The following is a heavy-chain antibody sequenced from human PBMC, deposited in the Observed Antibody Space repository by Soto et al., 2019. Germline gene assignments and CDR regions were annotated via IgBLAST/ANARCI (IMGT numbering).Heavy chain of an antibody. Sequence: PSETLSLTCTVSGDSITSSSHYWGWIRQPPGKGLECIANIYYDGNTYYNPSLKSRVAISLDTSKNQFSLRLNSVTAADTAVYYCARSSIEPRVFMYPLDSPAQRTLVPVSS. V-gene: IGHV4-39*01. CDR1: GDSITSSSHY. CDR2: IYYDGNT. CDR3: ARSSIEPRVFMYPLDS. D-gene: IGHD6-6*01. J-gene: IGHJ4*02.